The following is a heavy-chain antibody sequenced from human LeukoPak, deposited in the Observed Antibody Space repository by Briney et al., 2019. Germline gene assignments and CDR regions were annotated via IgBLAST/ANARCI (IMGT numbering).Heavy chain of an antibody. D-gene: IGHD2/OR15-2a*01. Sequence: GGSLRLSCAASGFTFSSYGVHWVRQAPDKGLEWVSFIRYDGTSKFYADSVKGRFTISRDNSKNTLYLQMNSLRAEDTAVYYCAKNGNTFDIWGQGTTVTVSS. CDR3: AKNGNTFDI. CDR2: IRYDGTSK. V-gene: IGHV3-30*02. CDR1: GFTFSSYG. J-gene: IGHJ3*02.